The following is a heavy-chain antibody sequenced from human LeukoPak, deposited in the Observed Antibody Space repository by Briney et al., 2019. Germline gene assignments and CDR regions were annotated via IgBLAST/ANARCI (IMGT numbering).Heavy chain of an antibody. CDR2: ISGGGGTTYYA. CDR3: AKFYDILTGYIDY. Sequence: GGSLRLSRAASGFTFSGYVMSWVRQSPGKGLEWVSAISGGGGTTYYAYYADSVKGRFTISRDNSKNTLYLLMNSLRAEDTAVYYCAKFYDILTGYIDYWGQGTLVTVSS. J-gene: IGHJ4*02. D-gene: IGHD3-9*01. V-gene: IGHV3-23*01. CDR1: GFTFSGYV.